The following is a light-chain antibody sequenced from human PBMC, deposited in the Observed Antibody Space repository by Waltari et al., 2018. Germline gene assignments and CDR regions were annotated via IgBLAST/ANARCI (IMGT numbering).Light chain of an antibody. CDR2: EDN. J-gene: IGLJ2*01. Sequence: NFMLTQPHSVSESPGKTVTISCTRSSGSIASNYVQWYQQRPGSAPTTVIYEDNQRPSGVPDRFSGSIDSSATSASLPIAGLKTEDEADYYCQSYDSSNVVFGGGTKLTVL. V-gene: IGLV6-57*04. CDR3: QSYDSSNVV. CDR1: SGSIASNY.